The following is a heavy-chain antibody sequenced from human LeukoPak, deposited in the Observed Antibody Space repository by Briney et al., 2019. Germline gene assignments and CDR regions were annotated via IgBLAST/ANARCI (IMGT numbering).Heavy chain of an antibody. CDR3: ARIPQDDHSSGRFDY. CDR2: IYYSGST. J-gene: IGHJ4*02. V-gene: IGHV4-39*01. CDR1: GGSISSSSHY. Sequence: PSETLSLTCTVSGGSISSSSHYWGWIRQPPGKRPEWIGSIYYSGSTYDNPSLKSRVTISVDTSKNQFSLKLSSVTAADTAVYFCARIPQDDHSSGRFDYWGQGTLVTVSS. D-gene: IGHD3-22*01.